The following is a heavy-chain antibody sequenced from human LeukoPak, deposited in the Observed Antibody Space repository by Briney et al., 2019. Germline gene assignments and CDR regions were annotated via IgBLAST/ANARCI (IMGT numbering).Heavy chain of an antibody. CDR1: GFTFSDYY. CDR2: ISSSGSTI. CDR3: ARGTRGVYVEYYFDY. D-gene: IGHD2-8*01. V-gene: IGHV3-11*04. Sequence: GGSLRLSCAASGFTFSDYYMSWIRQAPGKGLEWVSYISSSGSTIYYADSVKGRFTISRDNAKDSLYLQMNSLRAEDTAVYYCARGTRGVYVEYYFDYWGQGTLVTVSS. J-gene: IGHJ4*02.